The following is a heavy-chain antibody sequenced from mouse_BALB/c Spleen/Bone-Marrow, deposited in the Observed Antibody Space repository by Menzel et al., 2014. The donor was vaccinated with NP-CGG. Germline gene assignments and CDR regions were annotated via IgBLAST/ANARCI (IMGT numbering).Heavy chain of an antibody. Sequence: QVQLKESGPQLVRPGASVKISCKASGYSFTSYWMHWVKQRPGQGLEWIGMIDPSDSETRLNQMFKDKATLTVDKSSSTAYMQLSSPTSEDSVVYYCASYGSSPAWFAYWGQGTLVTVSA. V-gene: IGHV1S126*01. CDR1: GYSFTSYW. CDR2: IDPSDSET. D-gene: IGHD1-1*01. J-gene: IGHJ3*01. CDR3: ASYGSSPAWFAY.